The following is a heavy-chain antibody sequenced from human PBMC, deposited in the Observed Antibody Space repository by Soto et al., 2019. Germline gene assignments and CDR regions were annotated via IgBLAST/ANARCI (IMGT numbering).Heavy chain of an antibody. CDR3: ARRAETNGWNGFGADKYYFDF. CDR1: GYTFTSYD. V-gene: IGHV1-8*01. Sequence: QVQLVQSGAEVRKPGASVKVSCEASGYTFTSYDIYWVRQATGQGLEWMGWMNPTTGNSGYAQKLQGRVTMTSDTSINTAHMELSSLRSEDTAVYYCARRAETNGWNGFGADKYYFDFWGQGTLVTVS. CDR2: MNPTTGNS. J-gene: IGHJ4*02. D-gene: IGHD1-1*01.